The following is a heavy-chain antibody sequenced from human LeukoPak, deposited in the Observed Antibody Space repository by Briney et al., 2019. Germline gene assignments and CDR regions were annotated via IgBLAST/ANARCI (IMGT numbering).Heavy chain of an antibody. CDR3: ARGGYSYGLDN. CDR1: GFTFSSEN. V-gene: IGHV3-21*01. D-gene: IGHD5-18*01. J-gene: IGHJ4*02. Sequence: KSGGSLRLSCAASGFTFSSENMSWVRQAPGKGLEWVSSIRKGGNYIYYADSVKGRFTISRDNAKNSLSLQMDSLRDEDTAIYYCARGGYSYGLDNWGQGTLVIVSS. CDR2: IRKGGNYI.